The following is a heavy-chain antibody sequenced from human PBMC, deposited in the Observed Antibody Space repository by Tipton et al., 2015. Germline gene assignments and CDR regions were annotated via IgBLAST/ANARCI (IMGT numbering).Heavy chain of an antibody. V-gene: IGHV4-59*01. CDR3: ARDRPGANYFDY. CDR2: VFYTGST. Sequence: TLSLTCTVSSGSISSEYWSWIRQPPGKGLEWIGYVFYTGSTYYNPSLESRVTISVDTFENQFSLKLSSVTAADTAVYYCARDRPGANYFDYWGQGTLVTVSS. CDR1: SGSISSEY. J-gene: IGHJ4*02. D-gene: IGHD7-27*01.